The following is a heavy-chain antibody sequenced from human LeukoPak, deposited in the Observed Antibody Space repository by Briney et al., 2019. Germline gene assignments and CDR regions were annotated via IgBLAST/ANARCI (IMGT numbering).Heavy chain of an antibody. V-gene: IGHV3-23*01. Sequence: GGSLRLSCAASGFTFSSYAMSWVRQAPGKGLEWVSAISVTGGSTYSADSVKGRFTISRDNSKNTLYLQMNSLRGEDTAAYYCAKHSRGSFRGASAFDFWGQGTLVTVSS. J-gene: IGHJ4*02. CDR2: ISVTGGST. CDR3: AKHSRGSFRGASAFDF. CDR1: GFTFSSYA. D-gene: IGHD1-26*01.